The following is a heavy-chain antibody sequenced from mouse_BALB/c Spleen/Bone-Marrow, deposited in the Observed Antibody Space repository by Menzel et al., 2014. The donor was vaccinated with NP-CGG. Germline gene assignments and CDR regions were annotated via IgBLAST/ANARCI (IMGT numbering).Heavy chain of an antibody. J-gene: IGHJ2*01. CDR1: GFTFSSSA. D-gene: IGHD1-1*01. Sequence: DVMLVESGGGLVQPGGSRKLSCAASGFTFSSSALHWVCQAHVLGLEWVFDISIFCSTIYYADTVMGRFTISRDNPKNTLFLQMTSLRSEDAAMYYCARSGSSSGYFDYWGQGTTLTVSS. CDR2: ISIFCSTI. CDR3: ARSGSSSGYFDY. V-gene: IGHV5-17*02.